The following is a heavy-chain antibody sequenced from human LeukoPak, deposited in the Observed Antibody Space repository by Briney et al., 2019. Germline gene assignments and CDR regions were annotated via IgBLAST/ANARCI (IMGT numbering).Heavy chain of an antibody. V-gene: IGHV2-5*01. CDR1: GFSLRNTGVA. D-gene: IGHD3-10*01. J-gene: IGHJ4*02. CDR3: AHKGRGSGSYTM. Sequence: ASGPTLVNPTQTLTLTCTFSGFSLRNTGVAVAWIRQPPGKALEWLAVSYWNTDKSYSPSLKSRLTISKDTSKNQVVLIMTNMDPLDTATYYCAHKGRGSGSYTMWGQGTLVTVSS. CDR2: SYWNTDK.